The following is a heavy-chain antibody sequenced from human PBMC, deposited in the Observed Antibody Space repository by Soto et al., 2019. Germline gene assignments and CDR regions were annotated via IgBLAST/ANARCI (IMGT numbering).Heavy chain of an antibody. Sequence: QVQLVQSGAEVKKPGASVKVSCKASGYTFTSYYMHWVRQAPGQGLEWMGIINPSGGSTSYAQKFQGRVTMTRDTSTSTVYMELSSLRSEDTAVYYCARVLAVAGTSWYFDYWGQGTLVTVSS. J-gene: IGHJ4*02. CDR2: INPSGGST. CDR3: ARVLAVAGTSWYFDY. CDR1: GYTFTSYY. D-gene: IGHD6-19*01. V-gene: IGHV1-46*01.